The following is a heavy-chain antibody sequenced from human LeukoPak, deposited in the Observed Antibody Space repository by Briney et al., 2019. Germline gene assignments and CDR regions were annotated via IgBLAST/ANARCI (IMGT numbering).Heavy chain of an antibody. CDR1: GFTFSSYA. D-gene: IGHD1-26*01. CDR3: ARAKVGATNY. Sequence: GGSLRLSCSASGFTFSSYAMSWIRQAPGKGLEWVSYVSSSGSTIYYADSVKGRFTISRDNAKNSLYLQMNSLRAEDTAVYYCARAKVGATNYWGQGTLVTVSS. V-gene: IGHV3-11*04. J-gene: IGHJ4*02. CDR2: VSSSGSTI.